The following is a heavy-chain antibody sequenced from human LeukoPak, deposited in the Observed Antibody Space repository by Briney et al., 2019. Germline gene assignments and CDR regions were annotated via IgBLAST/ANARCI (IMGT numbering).Heavy chain of an antibody. Sequence: SETLSLTCTVSGGSISSSSNYWGWIRQPPGKGLEWIGSMYYSGSSYYNPSLKSRVTISGDTSKNQFSLKLSSVTAADTAVYYCARHSPILTGYYVGYWGQGTLVTVSP. V-gene: IGHV4-39*01. D-gene: IGHD3-9*01. CDR1: GGSISSSSNY. CDR3: ARHSPILTGYYVGY. J-gene: IGHJ4*02. CDR2: MYYSGSS.